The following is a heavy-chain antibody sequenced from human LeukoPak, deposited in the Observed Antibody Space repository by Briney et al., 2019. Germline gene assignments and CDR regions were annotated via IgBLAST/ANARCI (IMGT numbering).Heavy chain of an antibody. CDR3: TTDWRSNWNHPDY. V-gene: IGHV3-15*01. J-gene: IGHJ4*02. Sequence: GGSLRPSCAASGFTFSNAWMSWVRQAPGKGLEWVGRIKSKTDGGTTDYAAPVKGRVTISRDDSKNTLYLQMNSLKTEDTAVYYCTTDWRSNWNHPDYWGQGTLVTVSS. D-gene: IGHD1-20*01. CDR1: GFTFSNAW. CDR2: IKSKTDGGTT.